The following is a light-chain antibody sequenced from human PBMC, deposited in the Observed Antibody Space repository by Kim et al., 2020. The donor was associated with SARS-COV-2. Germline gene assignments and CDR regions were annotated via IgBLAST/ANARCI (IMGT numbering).Light chain of an antibody. V-gene: IGLV3-1*01. J-gene: IGLJ2*01. CDR3: QAWDTNTVV. Sequence: SYELTQPPSVSVSPGQTARITCSGDNLGDKFAYWYQQKPGQSPVLVIYEDNKRPSGTPERISGSNSGNTATLTISGTQAMDEADYYCQAWDTNTVVFGGG. CDR1: NLGDKF. CDR2: EDN.